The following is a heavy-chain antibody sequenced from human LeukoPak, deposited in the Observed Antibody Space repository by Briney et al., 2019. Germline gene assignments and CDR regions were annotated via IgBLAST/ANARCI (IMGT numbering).Heavy chain of an antibody. Sequence: ASVTVSCKASGYTFTGYYMHWVRQAPGQGREWMGWINHKSGGTNYEQKFQGRVTMTSDTSISTAYMELSRLRSDDTAVYYCARGPYSSGWYELGIWDYYFDYWGQGTLVTVSS. CDR2: INHKSGGT. CDR1: GYTFTGYY. V-gene: IGHV1-2*02. CDR3: ARGPYSSGWYELGIWDYYFDY. D-gene: IGHD6-19*01. J-gene: IGHJ4*02.